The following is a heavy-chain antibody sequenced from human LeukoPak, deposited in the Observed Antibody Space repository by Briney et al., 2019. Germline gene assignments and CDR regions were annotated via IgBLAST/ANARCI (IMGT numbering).Heavy chain of an antibody. Sequence: PGGSLRLSCAASGFTFSDHYMDWARQAPGKGLEWVGRSRNKANGYTTEYAASVKGRFIVSRDDSKSSLYPQMNSLETEDTAVYFCTRTEYCGGGRCYSDYYDSWGQGTLVTVSS. CDR1: GFTFSDHY. D-gene: IGHD2-15*01. V-gene: IGHV3-72*01. J-gene: IGHJ4*02. CDR3: TRTEYCGGGRCYSDYYDS. CDR2: SRNKANGYTT.